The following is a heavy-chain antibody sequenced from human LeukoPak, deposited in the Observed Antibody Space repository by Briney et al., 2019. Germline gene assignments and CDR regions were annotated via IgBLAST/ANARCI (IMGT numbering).Heavy chain of an antibody. Sequence: EASVKVSCKASGYTFTGYYMHWVRQAPGQGLEGMGWINPNSGGTIYAQKFQGRVTMTRDTSISTAYMELSRLRSDDTAVYYCGRGGKCILTGYRYWGQGTLVTVSS. CDR3: GRGGKCILTGYRY. J-gene: IGHJ4*02. D-gene: IGHD3-9*01. CDR1: GYTFTGYY. V-gene: IGHV1-2*02. CDR2: INPNSGGT.